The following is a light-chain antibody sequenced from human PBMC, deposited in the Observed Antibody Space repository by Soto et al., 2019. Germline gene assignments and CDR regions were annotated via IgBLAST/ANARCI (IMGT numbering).Light chain of an antibody. CDR2: KAS. CDR1: QTINTW. CDR3: QHYSTYPGT. V-gene: IGKV1-5*03. J-gene: IGKJ1*01. Sequence: DLQLTQSPSTLSSSVGDIVTITCRASQTINTWLAWYQQKPGKAPKFLIYKASTLESGVPSRFSGSGSGTEFTLTISCLQPDDFATYYCQHYSTYPGTFGQGTKVDVK.